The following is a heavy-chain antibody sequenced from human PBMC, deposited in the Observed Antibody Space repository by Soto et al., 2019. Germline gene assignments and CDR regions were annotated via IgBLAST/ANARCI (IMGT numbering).Heavy chain of an antibody. CDR3: AKDIHTMEPS. Sequence: PGGSLRLSCEASGFTFRDYGMHWVRQAPGEGLEWVAVIWYDGSYKYNGDSVKGRFTISRDNSKNTLFLQINSLRAEDTAVYYCAKDIHTMEPSWGPGTLVTVSS. J-gene: IGHJ5*02. CDR2: IWYDGSYK. D-gene: IGHD3-10*01. V-gene: IGHV3-33*06. CDR1: GFTFRDYG.